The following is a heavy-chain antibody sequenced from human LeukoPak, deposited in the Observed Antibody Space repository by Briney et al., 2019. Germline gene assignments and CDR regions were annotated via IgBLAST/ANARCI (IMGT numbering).Heavy chain of an antibody. CDR1: GFTFSSYW. CDR3: AREKALRFLEWPDYGMDV. V-gene: IGHV3-7*01. Sequence: GGSLRLSCAASGFTFSSYWMSWVRQAPGKGLEWVANIKQDGSEKYYMDSVKGRFTISRDNAKNSLYLQMNSLRAEDTAVYYCAREKALRFLEWPDYGMDVWGQGTTVTVSS. CDR2: IKQDGSEK. D-gene: IGHD3-3*01. J-gene: IGHJ6*02.